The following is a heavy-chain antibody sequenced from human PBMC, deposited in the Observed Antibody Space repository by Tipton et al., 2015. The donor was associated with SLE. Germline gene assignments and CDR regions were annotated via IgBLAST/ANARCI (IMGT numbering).Heavy chain of an antibody. CDR3: ARTLDALDI. CDR1: GGSISTYH. Sequence: LRLSCTISGGSISTYHWSWLRQSPGKGLEWIGYIHHSGRINYNPSLRSQVTMSMDTSQNQFSLKLSSVTAADTAMYYCARTLDALDIWGQGTMVTVSS. J-gene: IGHJ3*02. CDR2: IHHSGRI. V-gene: IGHV4-59*08.